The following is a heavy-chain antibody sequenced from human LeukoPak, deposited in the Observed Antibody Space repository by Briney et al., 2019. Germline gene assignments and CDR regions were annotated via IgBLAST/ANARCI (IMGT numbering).Heavy chain of an antibody. D-gene: IGHD3-22*01. CDR1: GYTFTSYG. CDR2: ISAYNGNT. Sequence: ASVKVSCKASGYTFTSYGISWVRQAPGQGLEWMGWISAYNGNTNYAQKLQGRVTMTTDTSTSTAYMELRSLRSEDTAVYYCAREGYYYDSSGYSGGAFDIWGQGTMVTVSS. J-gene: IGHJ3*02. V-gene: IGHV1-18*01. CDR3: AREGYYYDSSGYSGGAFDI.